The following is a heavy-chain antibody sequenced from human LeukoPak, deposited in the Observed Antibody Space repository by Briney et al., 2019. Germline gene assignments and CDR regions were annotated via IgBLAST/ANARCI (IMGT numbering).Heavy chain of an antibody. D-gene: IGHD6-19*01. CDR1: GGSISSGGYY. CDR2: INHSGST. CDR3: ARHVFARSGSSGWYIDY. Sequence: SETLSLTCTVSGGSISSGGYYWSWIRQPPGKGLEWIGEINHSGSTNYNPSLKSRVTISVDTSKNQFSLKLSSVTAADTAVYYCARHVFARSGSSGWYIDYWGQGTLVTVSS. V-gene: IGHV4-39*01. J-gene: IGHJ4*02.